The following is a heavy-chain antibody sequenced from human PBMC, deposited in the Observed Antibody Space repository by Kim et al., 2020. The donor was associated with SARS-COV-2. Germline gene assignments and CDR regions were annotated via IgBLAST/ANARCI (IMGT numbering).Heavy chain of an antibody. CDR3: ARDYGDYSFLGYYYYGMDV. J-gene: IGHJ6*02. CDR2: ISAYNGNT. Sequence: ASVKVSCKASGYTFTSYGISWVRQAPGQGLEWMGWISAYNGNTNYAQKLQGRVTMTTDTSASTAYMELRSLRSDDTAVYYCARDYGDYSFLGYYYYGMDVWGQGTTVTVSS. CDR1: GYTFTSYG. D-gene: IGHD4-17*01. V-gene: IGHV1-18*01.